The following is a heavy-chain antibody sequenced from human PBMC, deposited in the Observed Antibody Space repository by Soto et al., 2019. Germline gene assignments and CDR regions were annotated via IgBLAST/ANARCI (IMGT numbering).Heavy chain of an antibody. J-gene: IGHJ3*02. Sequence: GGSLRLSCAASGITFATYAMHWVRQAPGKGLEWVSGISWNSGSIGYADSVKGRFTISRDNAKNSLYLQMNSLRAEDTALYYCAKESPVAGTRTFDIWGQGTMVTVSS. CDR2: ISWNSGSI. CDR3: AKESPVAGTRTFDI. CDR1: GITFATYA. D-gene: IGHD6-19*01. V-gene: IGHV3-9*01.